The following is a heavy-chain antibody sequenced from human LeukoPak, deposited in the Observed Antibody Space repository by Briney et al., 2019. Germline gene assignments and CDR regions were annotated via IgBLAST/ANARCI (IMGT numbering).Heavy chain of an antibody. D-gene: IGHD3-22*01. CDR2: INHSGST. CDR3: ASLTTAEAFDI. J-gene: IGHJ3*02. CDR1: GGSFSGYY. Sequence: SETLSLTCAVYGGSFSGYYWSWIRQPPGKGLEWIGEINHSGSTNYNPSLKSRVTISVDTSKNQFSLKLSSVTAADTAVYYCASLTTAEAFDIWGQGTMVTVSS. V-gene: IGHV4-34*01.